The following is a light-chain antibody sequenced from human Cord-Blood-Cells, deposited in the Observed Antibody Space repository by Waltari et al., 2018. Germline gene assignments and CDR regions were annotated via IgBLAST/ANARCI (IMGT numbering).Light chain of an antibody. CDR2: WAS. CDR3: QQYYSTPPT. V-gene: IGKV4-1*01. J-gene: IGKJ4*01. Sequence: DIVMTQSPDSLAVSLGERATINCKSSQSVLYSSNNKNYLAWYQPKPGQPPKLLIYWASTGESGVPDRFSGSGSGTDFTLTISSLQAEDVAVYYCQQYYSTPPTFGGGTKVEIK. CDR1: QSVLYSSNNKNY.